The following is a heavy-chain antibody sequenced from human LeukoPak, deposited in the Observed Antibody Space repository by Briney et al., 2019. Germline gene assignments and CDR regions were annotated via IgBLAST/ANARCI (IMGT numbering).Heavy chain of an antibody. CDR3: ASNSDY. Sequence: GGSLRLTCAASGFTFSSYAMSWVRQAPGKGLEWVSVIYSGGSTYYADSVKGRFTISRDNSKNTLYLQMNSLRAEDTAVYYCASNSDYWGQGTLVTVSS. CDR1: GFTFSSYA. J-gene: IGHJ4*02. D-gene: IGHD2/OR15-2a*01. V-gene: IGHV3-53*01. CDR2: IYSGGST.